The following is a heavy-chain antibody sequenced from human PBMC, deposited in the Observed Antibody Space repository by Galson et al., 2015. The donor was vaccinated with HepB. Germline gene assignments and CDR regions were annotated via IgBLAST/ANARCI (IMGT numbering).Heavy chain of an antibody. Sequence: SLRLSCAVSGFTFSTYGMHWARQAPGKGLEWVAVISYHGFSTYYGDTVKGRFTISRDNSRDTLYLQMNSLRLEDTAVYYCAKGDDLYGDYGSFDSWGQGTLVTVSS. CDR2: ISYHGFST. J-gene: IGHJ4*02. V-gene: IGHV3-30*18. CDR1: GFTFSTYG. CDR3: AKGDDLYGDYGSFDS. D-gene: IGHD4-17*01.